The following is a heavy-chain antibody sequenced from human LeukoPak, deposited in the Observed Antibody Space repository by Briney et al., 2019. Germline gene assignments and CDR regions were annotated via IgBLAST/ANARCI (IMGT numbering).Heavy chain of an antibody. Sequence: GSLRLSCAASGFTFESYWMSWFRQTPGKGLEWVASIKEDESEKYYVDSVKGRFTIARDNAENSLYLEMNSLTAEDTAIYYCARDLSGSSLWWGQGTLVTVSS. J-gene: IGHJ4*02. D-gene: IGHD1-26*01. V-gene: IGHV3-7*01. CDR2: IKEDESEK. CDR1: GFTFESYW. CDR3: ARDLSGSSLW.